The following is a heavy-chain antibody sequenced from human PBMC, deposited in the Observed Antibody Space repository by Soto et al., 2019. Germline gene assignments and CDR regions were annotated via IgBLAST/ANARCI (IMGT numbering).Heavy chain of an antibody. CDR3: ARGRRDGYNFDY. V-gene: IGHV1-69*13. D-gene: IGHD5-12*01. Sequence: SVEVSCKASGGTFSSYAISWVRQAPGQGLEWMGGIIPIFGTANYAQKFQGRVTITADESTSTAYMELSSLRSEDTAVYYCARGRRDGYNFDYWGQGTLVTVSS. J-gene: IGHJ4*02. CDR2: IIPIFGTA. CDR1: GGTFSSYA.